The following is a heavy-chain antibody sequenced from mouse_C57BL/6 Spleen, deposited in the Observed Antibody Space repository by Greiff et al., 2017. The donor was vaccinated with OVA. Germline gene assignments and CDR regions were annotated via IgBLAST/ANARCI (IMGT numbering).Heavy chain of an antibody. CDR3: ARYYYLDY. CDR1: GYSFTGYY. CDR2: INPSTGGT. V-gene: IGHV1-42*01. J-gene: IGHJ2*01. Sequence: VQLQQSGPELVKPGASVKISCKASGYSFTGYYMNWVKQSPEKSLEWIGEINPSTGGTTYNQKFKAKATLTVDKSSSTAYMQLKSLTSEDSAVYYCARYYYLDYWGQGTTLTVSS.